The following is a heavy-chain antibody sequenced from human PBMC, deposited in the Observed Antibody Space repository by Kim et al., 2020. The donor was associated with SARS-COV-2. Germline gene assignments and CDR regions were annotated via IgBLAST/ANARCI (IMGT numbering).Heavy chain of an antibody. CDR2: IYYSGST. D-gene: IGHD5-12*01. Sequence: SETLSLTCTVSGGSVSSGSYYWSWIRQPPGKGLEWIGYIYYSGSTNYNPSLKSRVTISVDTSKNQFSLKLSSMTAADTAVYYCARGRFTRGYSGYDYYFDYWGQGTLVTVSS. V-gene: IGHV4-61*01. J-gene: IGHJ4*02. CDR3: ARGRFTRGYSGYDYYFDY. CDR1: GGSVSSGSYY.